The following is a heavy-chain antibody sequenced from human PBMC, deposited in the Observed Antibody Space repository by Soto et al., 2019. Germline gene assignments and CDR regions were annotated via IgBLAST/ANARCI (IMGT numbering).Heavy chain of an antibody. CDR3: TRDIPRTITTVDY. V-gene: IGHV3-9*01. CDR1: GFNFDDHA. J-gene: IGHJ4*02. CDR2: ISANGAFV. Sequence: EVQLVESGGGLVEPGRSLRLSCAASGFNFDDHAMNWVRLAPGKGLEWVSGISANGAFVGYANSVKGRFTISRDNAKNSLFLQMSSLRREDTAVYYCTRDIPRTITTVDYWAQGTLVTFS. D-gene: IGHD1-20*01.